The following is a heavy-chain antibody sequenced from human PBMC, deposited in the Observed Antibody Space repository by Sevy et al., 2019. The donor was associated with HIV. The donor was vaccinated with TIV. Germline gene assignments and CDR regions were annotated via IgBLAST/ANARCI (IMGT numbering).Heavy chain of an antibody. V-gene: IGHV3-30-3*01. CDR2: ISFDGSNK. Sequence: GGSLRLSCAASGFTFSGYTLHWVRQAPGKGLEWVAVISFDGSNKYYVDSVKGRVTISRDNSKDTLYLQMNSLRPEDTAVYYCARGGWDIVVVPAAFDIWGQGTMVTVSS. D-gene: IGHD2-2*01. J-gene: IGHJ3*02. CDR1: GFTFSGYT. CDR3: ARGGWDIVVVPAAFDI.